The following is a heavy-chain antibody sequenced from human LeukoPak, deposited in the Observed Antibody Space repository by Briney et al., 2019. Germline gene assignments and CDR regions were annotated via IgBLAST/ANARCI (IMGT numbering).Heavy chain of an antibody. CDR3: AKDGGSGSYFAFDI. Sequence: GSPKTPLAAAGFHFNSLGIHWVRRGPGKGLEWGAFIRYDGSKSYFADSVKGRFALSRDNSKNTLYLQMSSLRPEDTAVYCAKDGGSGSYFAFDIWGQGTMVTVSS. J-gene: IGHJ3*02. D-gene: IGHD1-26*01. CDR1: GFHFNSLG. V-gene: IGHV3-30*02. CDR2: IRYDGSKS.